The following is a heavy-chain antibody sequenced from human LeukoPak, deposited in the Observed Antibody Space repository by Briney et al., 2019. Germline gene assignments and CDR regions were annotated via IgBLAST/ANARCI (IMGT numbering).Heavy chain of an antibody. CDR2: IYYSGST. CDR1: GGSISSSSYY. Sequence: SETLSLTCTVSGGSISSSSYYWGWIRQPPGKGLEWIGSIYYSGSTYYNPSLKSRVTISVDTSKNQFSLKLSSVTAADTAVYYCASLPGYSSSWYHWFDPWGQGTLVTVSS. CDR3: ASLPGYSSSWYHWFDP. V-gene: IGHV4-39*01. J-gene: IGHJ5*02. D-gene: IGHD6-13*01.